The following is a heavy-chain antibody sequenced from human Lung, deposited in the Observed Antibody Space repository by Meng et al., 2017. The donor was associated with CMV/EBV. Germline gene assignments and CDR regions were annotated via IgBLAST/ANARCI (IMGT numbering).Heavy chain of an antibody. D-gene: IGHD3/OR15-3a*01. CDR3: ARVDFWTDQYYFDY. J-gene: IGHJ4*02. Sequence: GESLKISCAASGFTFSSYWMSWVRQAPGKGLEWVANIKQDGSEKYYVDSVKGRFTISRDNAKYSLYLQMNSLRAEDTAVYYCARVDFWTDQYYFDYWGQGXLVTVPQ. V-gene: IGHV3-7*01. CDR2: IKQDGSEK. CDR1: GFTFSSYW.